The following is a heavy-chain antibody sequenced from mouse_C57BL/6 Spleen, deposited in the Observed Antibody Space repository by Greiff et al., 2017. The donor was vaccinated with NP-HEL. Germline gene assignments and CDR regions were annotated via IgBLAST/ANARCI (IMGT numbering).Heavy chain of an antibody. J-gene: IGHJ4*01. Sequence: EVQLQQSGAELVKPGASVKLSCTAPGFTINDYYMHWVKQRPEQGLEWIGRIDPEDGETKYAPKFQGKATITADTSSNTAYLQLSSLTSEDTAVYYCARFDDGPRGDAMDDWGQGTSVTVSS. V-gene: IGHV14-2*01. CDR1: GFTINDYY. CDR3: ARFDDGPRGDAMDD. D-gene: IGHD2-3*01. CDR2: IDPEDGET.